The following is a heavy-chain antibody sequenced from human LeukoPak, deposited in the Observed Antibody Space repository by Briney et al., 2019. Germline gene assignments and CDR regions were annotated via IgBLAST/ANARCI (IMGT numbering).Heavy chain of an antibody. CDR1: GGSISNNNYY. D-gene: IGHD2-2*01. CDR2: IHSSGNT. J-gene: IGHJ5*02. V-gene: IGHV4-39*07. Sequence: KPSETLSLTCTVSGGSISNNNYYWGWVRQSPGKGLEWIGSIHSSGNTYYNPSLKSRVTISVDTSKNQFSLKLTSVNAADTALYYCARHASSSTSWLPAWGQGILVTVSS. CDR3: ARHASSSTSWLPA.